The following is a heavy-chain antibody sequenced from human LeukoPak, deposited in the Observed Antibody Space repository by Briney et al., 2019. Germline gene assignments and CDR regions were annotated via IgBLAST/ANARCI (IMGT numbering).Heavy chain of an antibody. D-gene: IGHD2-15*01. CDR3: ARDPLVVVAATYYYYYGMDV. V-gene: IGHV1-46*01. CDR1: GYTFTSYY. Sequence: ASVKVSCKASGYTFTSYYMHWVRQAPGQGLEWMGIINPSGGSTSYAQKFQGRVTMTRDTSTSTAYMELRSLRSDDTAVYYCARDPLVVVAATYYYYYGMDVWGQGTTVTDSS. J-gene: IGHJ6*02. CDR2: INPSGGST.